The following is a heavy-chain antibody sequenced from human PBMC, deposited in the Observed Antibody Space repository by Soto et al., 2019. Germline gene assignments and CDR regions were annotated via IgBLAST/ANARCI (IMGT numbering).Heavy chain of an antibody. V-gene: IGHV5-10-1*01. J-gene: IGHJ6*02. CDR1: GYSFTSYW. CDR3: ARRPSLGHYYYGMDV. Sequence: GESLKISCKGSGYSFTSYWISWVRQMPGKGLEWMGRIDPSDSYTNYSPSFQGHVTISADESISTAYLQWSSLKASDTAMYYCARRPSLGHYYYGMDVWGQGTTVTVSS. CDR2: IDPSDSYT.